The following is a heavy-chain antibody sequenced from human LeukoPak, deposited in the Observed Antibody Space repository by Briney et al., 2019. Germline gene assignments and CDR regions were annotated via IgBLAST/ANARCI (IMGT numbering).Heavy chain of an antibody. CDR1: GFTFSDYY. CDR3: ARDQDYYGSGSYLAY. Sequence: GGSLRLSCAASGFTFSDYYMSWIRQAPGKGLEWFSYISSSGSTIYYADPVKGRFTISRDNAKNSLYLQMNSLRAEDTAVYYCARDQDYYGSGSYLAYWGQGTLVTVSS. J-gene: IGHJ4*02. CDR2: ISSSGSTI. D-gene: IGHD3-10*01. V-gene: IGHV3-11*01.